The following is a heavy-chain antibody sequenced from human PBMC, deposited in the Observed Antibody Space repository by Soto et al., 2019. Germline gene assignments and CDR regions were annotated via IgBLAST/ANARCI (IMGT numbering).Heavy chain of an antibody. CDR3: ARPRVLGGWYFFDY. CDR2: IHFENSDA. Sequence: GESLKISCHLYADFYTNYWIGWVRQVPGEGLEWMGVIHFENSDARYSPSFQGQVTISVDKSINTAYLQWNNLKSSDTAIYYCARPRVLGGWYFFDYWGQGTLVTVSS. J-gene: IGHJ4*02. CDR1: ADFYTNYW. V-gene: IGHV5-51*01. D-gene: IGHD6-19*01.